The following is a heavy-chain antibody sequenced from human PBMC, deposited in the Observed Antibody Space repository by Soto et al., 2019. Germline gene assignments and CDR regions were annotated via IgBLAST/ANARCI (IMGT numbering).Heavy chain of an antibody. CDR3: ARVLFGRGNWFDP. CDR2: IHYSGST. Sequence: QVQLQESGPGLVKPSETLSLTCTVSGGSISSYYWSWIRQPPGKGLEWIGYIHYSGSTNHNPSLKSRVTISVDTSKNQISPKLRSVTAADTAVYYCARVLFGRGNWFDPWGQGTLVTVSS. J-gene: IGHJ5*02. CDR1: GGSISSYY. D-gene: IGHD3-3*01. V-gene: IGHV4-59*01.